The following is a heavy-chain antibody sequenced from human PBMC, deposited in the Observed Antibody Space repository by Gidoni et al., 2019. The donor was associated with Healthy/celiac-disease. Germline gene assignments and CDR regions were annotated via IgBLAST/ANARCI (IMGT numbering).Heavy chain of an antibody. CDR3: ARVGKRSITAMAPPYYYGMDV. CDR2: IKKDGSEK. J-gene: IGHJ6*02. CDR1: GFTFSSYW. V-gene: IGHV3-7*01. D-gene: IGHD5-18*01. Sequence: EVQLVESGGGLVQPGGSLRLSCAASGFTFSSYWMSWGRQAPGKGLEWVANIKKDGSEKYYVDSVKGRFTISRDNAKNSLYLQMNSLRAEDTAVYYCARVGKRSITAMAPPYYYGMDVWGQGTTVTVSS.